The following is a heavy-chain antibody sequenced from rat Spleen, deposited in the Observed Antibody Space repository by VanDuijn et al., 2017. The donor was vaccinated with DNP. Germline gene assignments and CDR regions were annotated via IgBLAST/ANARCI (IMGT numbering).Heavy chain of an antibody. J-gene: IGHJ1*01. V-gene: IGHV2-41*01. Sequence: QVQLKESGPGLVQPSQTLSLSCTVSGFSLTRYTVAWVRQPPGKGLEWMGVIWNTGGTRYNSALKSRLSISKDTSTSQVFLKMNSLQTEDTATYYCARAVNRYWYFDFWGPGTMVTVSS. CDR3: ARAVNRYWYFDF. CDR2: IWNTGGT. D-gene: IGHD3-4*01. CDR1: GFSLTRYT.